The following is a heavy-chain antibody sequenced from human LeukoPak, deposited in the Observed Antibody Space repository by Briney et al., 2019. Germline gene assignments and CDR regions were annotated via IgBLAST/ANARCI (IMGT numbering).Heavy chain of an antibody. Sequence: SVKVSCKASGGTFSSYAISWVRQAPGQGLEWMGRIIPIFCTAHYAHKFQGRVTITTDESTSTAYMELSSLRSEDTAVYYCARVASHGDYDYFDCWGQGTLVTVSS. D-gene: IGHD4-17*01. J-gene: IGHJ4*02. V-gene: IGHV1-69*05. CDR2: IIPIFCTA. CDR3: ARVASHGDYDYFDC. CDR1: GGTFSSYA.